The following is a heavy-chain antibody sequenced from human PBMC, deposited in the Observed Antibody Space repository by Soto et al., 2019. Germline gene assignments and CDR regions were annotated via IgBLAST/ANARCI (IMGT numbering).Heavy chain of an antibody. J-gene: IGHJ6*02. CDR1: GYTFNRYY. CDR2: ISPHTGGT. CDR3: ARASQMVXXPYYYPMDV. D-gene: IGHD3-22*01. V-gene: IGHV1-2*02. Sequence: GASVKVSCKASGYTFNRYYMHWVRQAPGPGLEWMGWISPHTGGTTYAQKFQGRVTMTRDTSVSTAFMELSRLGSDDTAVYYCARASQMVXXPYYYPMDVWGQGTTVTVSS.